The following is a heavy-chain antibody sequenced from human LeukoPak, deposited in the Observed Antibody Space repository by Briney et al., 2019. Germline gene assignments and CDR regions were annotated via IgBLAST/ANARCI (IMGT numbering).Heavy chain of an antibody. CDR3: ARGEMATDLSEFDP. Sequence: ASVKVSCKASGYAFTSYYMHWVRQAPGQGLEWMGIINPSGGSTNYAQKFQGRVTMTRDMSTSTVYMELSSLRSKDTAVYYCARGEMATDLSEFDPWGQGTLVTVSS. CDR1: GYAFTSYY. V-gene: IGHV1-46*01. J-gene: IGHJ5*02. CDR2: INPSGGST. D-gene: IGHD5-24*01.